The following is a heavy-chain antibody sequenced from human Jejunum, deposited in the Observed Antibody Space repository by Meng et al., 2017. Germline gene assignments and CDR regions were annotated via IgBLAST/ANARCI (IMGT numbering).Heavy chain of an antibody. Sequence: VWLQGSGPGLAKPSETLSLTCTVSGGSMSNNFWSWIRQPPGGRLEWIGYIHSSGRATYNPSLNSRVTISVDTSKYHFSLRLSSVTAADTAVYYCATNRGPSNYFFDYWGQGTLVTVSS. CDR1: GGSMSNNF. J-gene: IGHJ4*01. V-gene: IGHV4-59*01. D-gene: IGHD2/OR15-2a*01. CDR3: ATNRGPSNYFFDY. CDR2: IHSSGRA.